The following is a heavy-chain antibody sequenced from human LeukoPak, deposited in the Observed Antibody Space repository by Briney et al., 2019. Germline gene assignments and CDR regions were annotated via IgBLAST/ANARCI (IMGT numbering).Heavy chain of an antibody. Sequence: ASVKVSCKASGYTFTVYYMQWVRQAPGQGLEWMGWINPNSGGTNYAQKFQGWVTMTRDTSISTAYMELSRLRSDDTAVYYCARSQLAEGDFDYWGQGTLVTVSS. D-gene: IGHD3-16*01. CDR1: GYTFTVYY. CDR2: INPNSGGT. V-gene: IGHV1-2*04. J-gene: IGHJ4*02. CDR3: ARSQLAEGDFDY.